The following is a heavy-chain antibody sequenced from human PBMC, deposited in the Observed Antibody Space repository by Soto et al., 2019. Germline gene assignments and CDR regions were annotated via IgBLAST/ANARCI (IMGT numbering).Heavy chain of an antibody. Sequence: QAQLVESGGGVVQPGRSLRLSCAASGFTFSSYAMHWVRQAPGKGLEWVGIISYEASNQQYADSVKGRFTISRDNSKNTLYLQMNSLRADDTAVYDCARDSWDYTNYDPRGGMDVWGQGATVTVSS. V-gene: IGHV3-30*04. CDR1: GFTFSSYA. J-gene: IGHJ6*02. D-gene: IGHD4-4*01. CDR2: ISYEASNQ. CDR3: ARDSWDYTNYDPRGGMDV.